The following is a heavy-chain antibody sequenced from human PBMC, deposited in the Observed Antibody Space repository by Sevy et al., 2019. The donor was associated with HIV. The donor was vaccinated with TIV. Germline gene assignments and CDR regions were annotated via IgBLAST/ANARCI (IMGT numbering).Heavy chain of an antibody. CDR2: MSHDGNYK. Sequence: QLGGSLRLSCAASGFTFSDYDMHWVRQAPGKGLEWVAVMSHDGNYKNHADSVKVRFTISRDTFKNTLYLQMNSLRVEDTAVYFCARLFSCGGDCYYLDYWGQGAPVTVSS. V-gene: IGHV3-30*04. CDR1: GFTFSDYD. D-gene: IGHD2-21*02. J-gene: IGHJ4*02. CDR3: ARLFSCGGDCYYLDY.